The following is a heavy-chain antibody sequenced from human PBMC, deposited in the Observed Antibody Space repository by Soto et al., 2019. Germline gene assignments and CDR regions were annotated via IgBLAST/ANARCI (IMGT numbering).Heavy chain of an antibody. CDR3: AREDFPYGPSDY. CDR2: IWYDGSNK. CDR1: GFTFSSYG. Sequence: PGGSLRLSCAASGFTFSSYGMHWVRQAPGKGLEWVAVIWYDGSNKYYADSVKGRFTISRDNSKNTLYLQMNSLRAEDTAVYYCAREDFPYGPSDYWGQGTLVTVSS. V-gene: IGHV3-33*01. D-gene: IGHD3-10*01. J-gene: IGHJ4*02.